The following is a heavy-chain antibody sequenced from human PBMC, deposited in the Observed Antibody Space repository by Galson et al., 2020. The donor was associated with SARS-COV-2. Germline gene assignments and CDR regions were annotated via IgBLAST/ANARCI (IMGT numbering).Heavy chain of an antibody. CDR2: IYSGGST. J-gene: IGHJ4*02. CDR3: ARVRASSSSWGFDY. CDR1: GFTVSSNY. Sequence: GGSLRLSCAASGFTVSSNYMSWVRQAPGKGLEWVSVIYSGGSTYYADSVKGRFTISRDNSKNTLYLQMNSLRAEDTAVYYCARVRASSSSWGFDYWGQGTLVTVSS. V-gene: IGHV3-53*01. D-gene: IGHD6-6*01.